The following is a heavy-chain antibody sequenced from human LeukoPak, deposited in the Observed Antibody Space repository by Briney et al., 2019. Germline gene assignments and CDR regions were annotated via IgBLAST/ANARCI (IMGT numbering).Heavy chain of an antibody. Sequence: ASVKVSCKASGFTFTSYDINWVRQATGQGLEWMGWMNPNSGKTGYAQKFQGRVTMTRDTSINTAYMELTSLTSEDTAVYFCARGSSSGSYRADWGQGTLVTVSS. CDR3: ARGSSSGSYRAD. D-gene: IGHD1-26*01. J-gene: IGHJ4*02. CDR1: GFTFTSYD. CDR2: MNPNSGKT. V-gene: IGHV1-8*01.